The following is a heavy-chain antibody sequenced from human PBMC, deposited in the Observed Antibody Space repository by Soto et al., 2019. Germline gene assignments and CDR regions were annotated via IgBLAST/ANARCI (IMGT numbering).Heavy chain of an antibody. V-gene: IGHV4-39*01. D-gene: IGHD1-26*01. CDR2: IYYSGST. CDR3: PRQPIVGANSA. J-gene: IGHJ5*02. CDR1: GGSISSSSYY. Sequence: SETLSLTCTVSGGSISSSSYYWGWIRQPPGKGLEWIGSIYYSGSTYYNPSLKSRVTISVDTSKNQFSLKLSSVTAADTAVYYCPRQPIVGANSAWGQGTLVTVYS.